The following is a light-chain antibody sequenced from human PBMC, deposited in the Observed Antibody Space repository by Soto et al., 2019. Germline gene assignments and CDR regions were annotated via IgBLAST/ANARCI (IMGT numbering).Light chain of an antibody. CDR2: DAS. J-gene: IGKJ5*01. Sequence: EIVLTQSPGTLSLSPGERATLSFRASQSVSNNYLAWYQQKPGQAPRLLIYDASNRATGIPARFSGSGSGTDFTLTISSLEPEDFAVYYCQQRSNWPITFGQGTRLEI. CDR1: QSVSNNY. CDR3: QQRSNWPIT. V-gene: IGKV3-11*01.